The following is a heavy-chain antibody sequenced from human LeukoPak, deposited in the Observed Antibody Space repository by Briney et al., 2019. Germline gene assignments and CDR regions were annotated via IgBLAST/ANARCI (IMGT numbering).Heavy chain of an antibody. CDR3: AKRGFYYQLDY. Sequence: PGGSLRLSCAASGLTFSDYHMSWVRQAPGKGLEWVSGISGSGGSTYYADSVKGRFTISGDNSKNTLYLQMNSLRAEDTAVYYCAKRGFYYQLDYWGQGTPVTVSS. J-gene: IGHJ4*02. D-gene: IGHD3-22*01. CDR1: GLTFSDYH. V-gene: IGHV3-23*01. CDR2: ISGSGGST.